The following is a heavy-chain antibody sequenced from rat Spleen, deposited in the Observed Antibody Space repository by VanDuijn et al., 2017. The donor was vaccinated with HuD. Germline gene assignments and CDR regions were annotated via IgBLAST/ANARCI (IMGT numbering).Heavy chain of an antibody. CDR2: ISPSGGST. J-gene: IGHJ1*01. CDR1: GFTFSNYD. V-gene: IGHV5-25*01. D-gene: IGHD4-3*01. Sequence: EVQLVESGGGLVQPGRSLKLSCAASGFTFSNYDMAWVRQAPTKGLEWVASISPSGGSTYYRDSVKGRFTVSRDNAKSTLYLQMDSLRSEDTATYYCARRGYEDWYFDFWGPGTMVTVSS. CDR3: ARRGYEDWYFDF.